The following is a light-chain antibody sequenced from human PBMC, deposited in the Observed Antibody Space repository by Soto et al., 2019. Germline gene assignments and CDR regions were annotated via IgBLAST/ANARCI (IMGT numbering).Light chain of an antibody. J-gene: IGKJ4*01. Sequence: EIVMTQSPATLSVSPGERATLSCRASQSVNSNLAWYQQKPGQAPRLLIYGASTRATDIPARFSGSGSGTEFALTISSLQSEDFAVYYCQQYNNWPPVTFGGGTKVEIK. CDR3: QQYNNWPPVT. CDR2: GAS. CDR1: QSVNSN. V-gene: IGKV3-15*01.